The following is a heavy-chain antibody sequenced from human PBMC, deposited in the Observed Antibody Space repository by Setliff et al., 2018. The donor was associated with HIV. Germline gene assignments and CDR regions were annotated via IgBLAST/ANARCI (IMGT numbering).Heavy chain of an antibody. CDR2: ISGNSNYI. Sequence: GGSLRLSCAASGFTFSTYTMNWVRQAPGRGLEVVSSISGNSNYIYYADSVKGRFTLSRDNAKNSLSLQMNNLRAEGTAVYSCATDTNSYGPSDNWGQGTLVTVS. D-gene: IGHD5-18*01. V-gene: IGHV3-21*01. CDR1: GFTFSTYT. CDR3: ATDTNSYGPSDN. J-gene: IGHJ4*02.